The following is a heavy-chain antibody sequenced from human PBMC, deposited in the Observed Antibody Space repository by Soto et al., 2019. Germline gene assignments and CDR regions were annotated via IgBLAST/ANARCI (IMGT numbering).Heavy chain of an antibody. D-gene: IGHD1-26*01. CDR3: GGYSGDGIWS. V-gene: IGHV3-64*01. CDR1: GFTFGSYL. Sequence: EVQLVESGGGLVQPGGSLRPSFAAPGFTFGSYLLHWVGQAQGKGLEYVSAISSNGGTTSYANSVKGRFTISRDNSKNMLYLQMGSLRAEDMAVYYCGGYSGDGIWSWGQGTLVTVSS. CDR2: ISSNGGTT. J-gene: IGHJ5*02.